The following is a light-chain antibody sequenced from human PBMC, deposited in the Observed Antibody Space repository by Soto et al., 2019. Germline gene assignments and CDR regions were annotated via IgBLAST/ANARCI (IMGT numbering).Light chain of an antibody. CDR2: STN. CDR1: SGSVSTTYY. Sequence: QTVVTQEPSFSVSPGGTVTLTCGLSSGSVSTTYYPSWYQQTPGQAPRTLIYSTNVRSSGVPDRFSGSILGSKAALTITGAQADDESDYYCVLYMGSGIGVFGGWTKVTVL. CDR3: VLYMGSGIGV. V-gene: IGLV8-61*01. J-gene: IGLJ3*02.